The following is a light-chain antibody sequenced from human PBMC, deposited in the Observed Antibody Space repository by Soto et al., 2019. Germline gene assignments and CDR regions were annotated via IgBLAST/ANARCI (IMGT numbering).Light chain of an antibody. V-gene: IGLV2-18*02. CDR1: RSDIGSYDR. CDR3: TSFTTSKTYV. Sequence: QSALTQPPSVSGSPGQSVTISCTGTRSDIGSYDRVSWYQPPPGTAPRLMIYEVSTRPSGVPDRFSGSKSGNTASLTISGLQPEDETDYYCTSFTTSKTYVFGTGTKVTVL. CDR2: EVS. J-gene: IGLJ1*01.